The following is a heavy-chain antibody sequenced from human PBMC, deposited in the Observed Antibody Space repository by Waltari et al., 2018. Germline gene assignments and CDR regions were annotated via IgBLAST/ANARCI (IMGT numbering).Heavy chain of an antibody. CDR3: AREPRSRLLDALDI. CDR2: INHSGST. V-gene: IGHV4-34*01. D-gene: IGHD2-15*01. CDR1: GGSFSGYY. Sequence: QVQLQQWGAGLLKPSETLSLTCAVYGGSFSGYYWSWIRQPPGKGLEWIGEINHSGSTHYNPSLKSRVTISVDTSKNQFSLKLSSVTAADTAVYYCAREPRSRLLDALDIWGQGTMVTVSS. J-gene: IGHJ3*02.